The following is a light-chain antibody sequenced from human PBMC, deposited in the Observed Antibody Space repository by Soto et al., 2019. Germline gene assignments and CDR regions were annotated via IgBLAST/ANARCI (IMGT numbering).Light chain of an antibody. Sequence: EIVLTQSPGTLSLSPGERASLSCRSSQSVSGNHLAWYQQRPGQAPRLLIYVASTRATGIPDRFSGSGSGTDFTLTISRLEPEDFAMYYCQQYGSSRGAFGQGTKLEIK. V-gene: IGKV3-20*01. CDR2: VAS. CDR1: QSVSGNH. CDR3: QQYGSSRGA. J-gene: IGKJ2*01.